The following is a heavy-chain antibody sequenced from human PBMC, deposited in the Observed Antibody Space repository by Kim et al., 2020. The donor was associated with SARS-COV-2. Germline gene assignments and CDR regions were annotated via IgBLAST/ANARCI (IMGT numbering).Heavy chain of an antibody. J-gene: IGHJ6*02. D-gene: IGHD3-9*01. Sequence: GGSLRLSCAASGFTFSSYSMNWVRQAPGKGLDWVSYISSSSSTIYYADSVKGRFTISRDNAKNSLYLQMNSLRAEDTAVYYCARAGPDLRYFDWTGDYYYGMDVWGQGTPVTVSS. CDR3: ARAGPDLRYFDWTGDYYYGMDV. CDR2: ISSSSSTI. CDR1: GFTFSSYS. V-gene: IGHV3-48*01.